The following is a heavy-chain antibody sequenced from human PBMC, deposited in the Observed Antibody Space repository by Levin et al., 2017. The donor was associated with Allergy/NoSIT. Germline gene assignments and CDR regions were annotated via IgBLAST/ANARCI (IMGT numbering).Heavy chain of an antibody. CDR1: GGSFSGYY. V-gene: IGHV4-34*01. D-gene: IGHD3-9*01. CDR2: INPSGST. Sequence: ESLKISCAVYGGSFSGYYWSWIRKPPGKGLEWIGEINPSGSTDYNPSLKSRVTISVDTSNNQFPLKPSSVTAADTAVYYCAGGLIKSLTGYDAFDIWGQGTMVTVSS. J-gene: IGHJ3*02. CDR3: AGGLIKSLTGYDAFDI.